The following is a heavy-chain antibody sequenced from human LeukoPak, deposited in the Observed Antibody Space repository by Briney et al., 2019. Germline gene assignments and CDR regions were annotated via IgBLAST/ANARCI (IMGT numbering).Heavy chain of an antibody. CDR2: FDPEDGET. J-gene: IGHJ4*02. V-gene: IGHV1-24*01. D-gene: IGHD3-3*01. CDR3: ATAAVHSSVSGCSRAYYFDY. CDR1: GYTLTELS. Sequence: GASVKVSCKVSGYTLTELSMHWVRQAPGKGLEWMGGFDPEDGETIYAQKFQGRVTMTEDTSTDTAYMELSSLRSEDTAVYYCATAAVHSSVSGCSRAYYFDYWGQGTLVTVSS.